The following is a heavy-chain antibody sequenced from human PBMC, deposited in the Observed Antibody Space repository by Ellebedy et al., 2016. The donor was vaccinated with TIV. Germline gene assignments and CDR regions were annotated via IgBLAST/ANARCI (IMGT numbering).Heavy chain of an antibody. CDR1: GYTFTSYG. CDR3: ARDLGERAVAGTVFYYYYGMDV. CDR2: ISAYNGNT. J-gene: IGHJ6*02. Sequence: ASVKVSCXASGYTFTSYGISWVRQAPGQGLEWMGWISAYNGNTNYAQKLQGRVTMTTDTSTSTAYMELRSLRSDDTAVYYCARDLGERAVAGTVFYYYYGMDVWGQGTTVTVSS. V-gene: IGHV1-18*01. D-gene: IGHD6-19*01.